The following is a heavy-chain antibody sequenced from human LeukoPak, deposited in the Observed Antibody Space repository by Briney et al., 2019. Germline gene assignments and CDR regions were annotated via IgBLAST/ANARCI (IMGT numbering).Heavy chain of an antibody. J-gene: IGHJ4*02. CDR1: GGSISSYY. Sequence: PSETLSLTCTVSGGSISSYYRSWIRQPPGKGLEWIGYIYYSGSANYNPSLKSRVTISVDTSKNQFSLKLSSVTAADTAVYYCARGYSSGWAPDYWGQGTLVTVSS. D-gene: IGHD6-19*01. V-gene: IGHV4-59*01. CDR3: ARGYSSGWAPDY. CDR2: IYYSGSA.